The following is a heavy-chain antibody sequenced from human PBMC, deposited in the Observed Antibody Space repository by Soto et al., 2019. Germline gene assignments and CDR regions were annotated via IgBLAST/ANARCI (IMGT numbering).Heavy chain of an antibody. CDR3: ARSGYCSGPTCYNSNYYMDV. V-gene: IGHV5-51*01. J-gene: IGHJ6*03. D-gene: IGHD2-2*02. Sequence: PGESLKISCKASGYSFTTYWIGWVRQMPGKGLEWMGIIYPGDSDARYSPSFQGQVTISADKSISTAYLQWSTLKASDTAMYYCARSGYCSGPTCYNSNYYMDVWGEGTTVTVSS. CDR2: IYPGDSDA. CDR1: GYSFTTYW.